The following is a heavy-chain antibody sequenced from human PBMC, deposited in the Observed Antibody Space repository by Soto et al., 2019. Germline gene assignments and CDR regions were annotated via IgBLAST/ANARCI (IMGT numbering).Heavy chain of an antibody. D-gene: IGHD6-19*01. CDR1: SGSISSEQR. J-gene: IGHJ4*02. V-gene: IGHV4-4*02. CDR3: ARSFGWYAIDH. CDR2: IHHSGST. Sequence: QMQLQELGPGLVKPSETLSLICTVSSGSISSEQRWSWVRQPPGKGLEWIGEIHHSGSTNENPSLRSRVTMSVDKSKNQFSLKLNSVTAADTAVYFCARSFGWYAIDHWGQGTLVIVSS.